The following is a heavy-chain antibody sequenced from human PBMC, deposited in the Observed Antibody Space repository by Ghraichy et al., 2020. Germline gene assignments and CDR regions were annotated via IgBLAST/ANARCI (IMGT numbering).Heavy chain of an antibody. Sequence: SETLSLTCAVYGGSFSGYYWSWIRQPPGKGLEWIGEINHSGSTNYNPSLKSRVTISVDTSKNQFSLKLSSVTAADTAVYYCARGRHLVVVIATYWYFDLWGRGTLVTVSS. CDR2: INHSGST. D-gene: IGHD2-21*01. CDR3: ARGRHLVVVIATYWYFDL. V-gene: IGHV4-34*01. J-gene: IGHJ2*01. CDR1: GGSFSGYY.